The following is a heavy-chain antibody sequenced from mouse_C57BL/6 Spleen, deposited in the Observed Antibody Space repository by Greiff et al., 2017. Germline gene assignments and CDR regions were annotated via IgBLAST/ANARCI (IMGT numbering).Heavy chain of an antibody. CDR2: INPYNGGT. V-gene: IGHV1-19*01. Sequence: EVQLQQSGPVLVKPGASVKMSCKASGYTFTDYYMNWVKQSHGKSLEWIGVINPYNGGTSYNQKFKGKDTLTVDKSSSTAYMELNSLTSEDSAVYYCARRGYYGSLDYWGQGTTLTVSS. J-gene: IGHJ2*01. CDR1: GYTFTDYY. CDR3: ARRGYYGSLDY. D-gene: IGHD1-1*01.